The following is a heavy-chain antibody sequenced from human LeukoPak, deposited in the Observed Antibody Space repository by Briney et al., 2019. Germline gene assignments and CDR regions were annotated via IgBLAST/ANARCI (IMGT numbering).Heavy chain of an antibody. J-gene: IGHJ4*02. CDR1: GFTFTNCA. D-gene: IGHD2-2*01. Sequence: GGSLRLSCAASGFTFTNCAMSWVRQAPGKGLEWVSAISGSGGGTYYADSVKGRFTISRDNAKNMLFLQMNSLRAEDTAVYYCAKGRDSTSCYDNWGQGTLVTVSS. CDR2: ISGSGGGT. CDR3: AKGRDSTSCYDN. V-gene: IGHV3-23*01.